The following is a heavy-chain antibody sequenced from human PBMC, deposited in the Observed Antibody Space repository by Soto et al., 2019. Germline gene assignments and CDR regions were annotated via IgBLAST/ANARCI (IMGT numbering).Heavy chain of an antibody. D-gene: IGHD3-16*01. CDR3: SRRAPEGVDP. CDR2: IDYSGST. V-gene: IGHV4-39*02. Sequence: SETLSLTCTVSGGTIRSSNYYWAWIRQPPGKGLEWIGSIDYSGSTYYNPSLKSRVTISVDTSKNHFSLKLGSVTAADTALYYCSRRAPEGVDPWGQGTLVTVSS. J-gene: IGHJ5*02. CDR1: GGTIRSSNYY.